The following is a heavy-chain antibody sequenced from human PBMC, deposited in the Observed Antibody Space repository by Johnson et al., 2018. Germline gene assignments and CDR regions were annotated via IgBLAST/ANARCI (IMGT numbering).Heavy chain of an antibody. CDR3: ARSGGGSGYDMTAEYFQY. Sequence: QVQLQESGAEVKKPGASVKVSCKASGYTFTSYYMHWVRQAPGQGLEWMGIINPSGGSTSYAQKFQGSVTRTRDTSTSTVYMELCSLGSEDTAVYYCARSGGGSGYDMTAEYFQYWGQGTLVSVSS. CDR2: INPSGGST. D-gene: IGHD3-22*01. J-gene: IGHJ1*01. V-gene: IGHV1-46*01. CDR1: GYTFTSYY.